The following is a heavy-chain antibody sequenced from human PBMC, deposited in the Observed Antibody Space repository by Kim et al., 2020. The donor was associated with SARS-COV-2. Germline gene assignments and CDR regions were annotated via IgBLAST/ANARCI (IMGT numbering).Heavy chain of an antibody. CDR2: IYPGDSDT. D-gene: IGHD2-2*01. J-gene: IGHJ2*01. CDR3: ARHTDYCSSTSCLKWYFDL. CDR1: GYSFNSYW. V-gene: IGHV5-51*01. Sequence: GESLKISCKGSGYSFNSYWIGWVRQMPGKGLEWMGIIYPGDSDTRYSPSLQGQVTISADKSISTAYLQWSSLKASDTAMYYCARHTDYCSSTSCLKWYFDLWGRGTLVTVSS.